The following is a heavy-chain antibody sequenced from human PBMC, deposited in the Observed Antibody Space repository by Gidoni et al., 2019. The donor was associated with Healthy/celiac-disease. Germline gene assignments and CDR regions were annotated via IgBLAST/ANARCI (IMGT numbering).Heavy chain of an antibody. V-gene: IGHV4-59*01. CDR3: AKTAYCGGDCYHYFQH. CDR1: GGSISRYY. Sequence: EQRQEERPVVVECRATLSLTRNVHGGSISRYYWSWIRQPPGKGLEWIGYIYYSGSTNYNPSLKSRVTISVDTSKNQFSLKLSSGTAADPAVDYWAKTAYCGGDCYHYFQHWGQGTLVTVSS. D-gene: IGHD2-21*02. CDR2: IYYSGST. J-gene: IGHJ1*01.